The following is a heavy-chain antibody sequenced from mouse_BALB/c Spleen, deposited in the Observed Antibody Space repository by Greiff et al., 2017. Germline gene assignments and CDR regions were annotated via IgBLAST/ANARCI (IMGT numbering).Heavy chain of an antibody. J-gene: IGHJ4*01. CDR2: ISSGGSYT. V-gene: IGHV5-9-3*01. D-gene: IGHD4-1*01. CDR1: GFTFSSYA. CDR3: ARPLTGTGGYAMDY. Sequence: EVQLVESGGGLVKPGGSLKLSCAASGFTFSSYAMSWVRQTPEKRLECVATISSGGSYTYYPDSVKGRFTISRDNAKNTLYLQMSSLRSEDTAMYYCARPLTGTGGYAMDYWGQGTAVTVSS.